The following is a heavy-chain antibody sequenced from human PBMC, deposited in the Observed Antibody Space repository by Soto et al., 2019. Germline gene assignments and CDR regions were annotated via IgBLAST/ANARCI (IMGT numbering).Heavy chain of an antibody. V-gene: IGHV1-18*01. D-gene: IGHD3-10*01. CDR3: ASNYLYYYGSGNTNYYGMAV. CDR2: ISAYNGNT. J-gene: IGHJ6*02. Sequence: QVQLVQSGAEVKKPGASVKVSCKASGYTFTSYGISWVRQAPGQGLEWMGWISAYNGNTNYAQKLQGRVTMTTDTSTSTAYMELRSLRSDDTAVYYCASNYLYYYGSGNTNYYGMAVWGQGTTVTVSS. CDR1: GYTFTSYG.